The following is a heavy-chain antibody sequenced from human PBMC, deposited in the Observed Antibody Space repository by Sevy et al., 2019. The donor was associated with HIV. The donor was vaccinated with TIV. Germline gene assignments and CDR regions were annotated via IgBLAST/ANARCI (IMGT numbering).Heavy chain of an antibody. Sequence: ASVKVSCKTTGDTSANYDINWVRQATGQGLEWMGWMNPNSGNTNIAQDFRGRVILTRDASTDTAYMDLNFLRSEDTAVYFCGQLRWLKRQGRYYVYGADVWGQGTTVTVSS. D-gene: IGHD2-21*01. CDR1: GDTSANYD. V-gene: IGHV1-8*01. CDR2: MNPNSGNT. CDR3: GQLRWLKRQGRYYVYGADV. J-gene: IGHJ6*02.